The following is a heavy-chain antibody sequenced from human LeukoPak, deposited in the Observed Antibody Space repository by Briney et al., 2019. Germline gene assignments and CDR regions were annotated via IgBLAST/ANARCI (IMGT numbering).Heavy chain of an antibody. J-gene: IGHJ4*02. Sequence: SETLSLTCTVSGGSISSYYWSWIRQPPGKGLEWIGYIYYSGSTNYNPSLKSRVTISVDTSKNQFSLKLSSVTAADTAVYYCARHPHVDTVMALFDYWGQGTLVTVSS. CDR1: GGSISSYY. V-gene: IGHV4-59*08. CDR3: ARHPHVDTVMALFDY. CDR2: IYYSGST. D-gene: IGHD5-18*01.